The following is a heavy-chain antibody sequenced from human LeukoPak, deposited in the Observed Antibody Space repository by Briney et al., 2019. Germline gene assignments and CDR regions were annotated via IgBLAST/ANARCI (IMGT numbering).Heavy chain of an antibody. D-gene: IGHD5-12*01. Sequence: GGSLRLSCAASGFTFSSPAMSWVRQAPGKGLEWVSGLSASGGTTYYADSVKGRFTISRDNSKNTLYLQMNSLRADDTAVYYCAKGLKGYSAYEQIDYWGQGTLVTVSS. J-gene: IGHJ4*02. CDR3: AKGLKGYSAYEQIDY. V-gene: IGHV3-23*01. CDR1: GFTFSSPA. CDR2: LSASGGTT.